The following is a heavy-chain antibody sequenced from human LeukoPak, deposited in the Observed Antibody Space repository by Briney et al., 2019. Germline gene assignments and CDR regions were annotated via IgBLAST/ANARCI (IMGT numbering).Heavy chain of an antibody. CDR2: ISYDGNNK. J-gene: IGHJ6*04. CDR3: ARGPSRVGYYYGMDV. V-gene: IGHV3-30*04. D-gene: IGHD5-24*01. Sequence: GGSLRLSCAASGFTFSSYAMHWVRQVPGKGLEWAAVISYDGNNKYYADSVKGRFTISRDNSKNTLYLQMNSLRAEDTAVYYCARGPSRVGYYYGMDVWGKGTTVTVSS. CDR1: GFTFSSYA.